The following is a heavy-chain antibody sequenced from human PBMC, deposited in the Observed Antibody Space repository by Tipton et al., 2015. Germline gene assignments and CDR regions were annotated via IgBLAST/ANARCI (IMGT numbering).Heavy chain of an antibody. D-gene: IGHD2-2*01. J-gene: IGHJ4*02. V-gene: IGHV4-59*01. Sequence: TLSLTCTVSDYSIRDYYWSWIRQPPGQELEWIGYVFYTGGTYYNPSLKSRVTISIDTREKQLSLRLTSVTAADTAVYYCAREPTSGNYFDDWGQGTLVTVSS. CDR1: DYSIRDYY. CDR3: AREPTSGNYFDD. CDR2: VFYTGGT.